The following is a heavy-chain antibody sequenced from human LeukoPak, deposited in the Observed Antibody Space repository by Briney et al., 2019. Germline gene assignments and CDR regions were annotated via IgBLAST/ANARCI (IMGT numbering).Heavy chain of an antibody. CDR2: LSSSSSYI. V-gene: IGHV3-21*01. Sequence: GGSLRLSCAASGFTFSSYSMNWVRQAPGKGLEWVSSLSSSSSYIYYADSVKGRFTISRDNAKNSLYLQMNSLRAEDTAVYYCALTDPRGYDFWSGKINQPRDYWGQGTLVTVSS. J-gene: IGHJ4*02. D-gene: IGHD3-3*01. CDR1: GFTFSSYS. CDR3: ALTDPRGYDFWSGKINQPRDY.